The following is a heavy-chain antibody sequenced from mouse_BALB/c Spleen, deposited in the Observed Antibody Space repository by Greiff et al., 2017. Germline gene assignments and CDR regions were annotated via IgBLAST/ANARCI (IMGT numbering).Heavy chain of an antibody. V-gene: IGHV1-69*02. J-gene: IGHJ2*01. D-gene: IGHD2-1*01. CDR3: TRALYGNYPYYFDY. CDR2: IDPSDSYT. CDR1: GYTFTSYW. Sequence: QVQLQQPGAELVKPGASVKLSCKASGYTFTSYWMHWVKQRPGQGLEWIGEIDPSDSYTNYNQKFKGKATLTVDKSSSTAYMQLSSLTSEDSAVYYCTRALYGNYPYYFDYWGQGTTLTVSS.